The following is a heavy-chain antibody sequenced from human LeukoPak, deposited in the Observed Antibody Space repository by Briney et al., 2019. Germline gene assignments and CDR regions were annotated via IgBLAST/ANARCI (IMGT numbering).Heavy chain of an antibody. Sequence: GGSLRLSCAASGFTFSNYAMSWVHQAPGKGLEWVSAITGSGGSTYYADSVKGRFTISRDNSKNTLFLQMNSLRAEDTAVYYCAKRATYCSSTSCFDYWGQGTLVTVSS. D-gene: IGHD2-2*01. J-gene: IGHJ4*02. CDR1: GFTFSNYA. V-gene: IGHV3-23*01. CDR2: ITGSGGST. CDR3: AKRATYCSSTSCFDY.